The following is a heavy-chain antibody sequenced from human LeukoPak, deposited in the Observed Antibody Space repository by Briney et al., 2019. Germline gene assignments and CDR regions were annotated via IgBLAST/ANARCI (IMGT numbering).Heavy chain of an antibody. CDR1: GYTFTNYG. D-gene: IGHD3-22*01. CDR2: ISAYNGNT. CDR3: ARDSYYYDSSGYYDY. V-gene: IGHV1-18*01. J-gene: IGHJ4*02. Sequence: ASVKVSCKASGYTFTNYGISWVRQAPGQGLEWMGWISAYNGNTNYAQKLQGRVTMTTDTSTSTAYMELRSLRPDDTAVYYCARDSYYYDSSGYYDYWGQGTLVTVSS.